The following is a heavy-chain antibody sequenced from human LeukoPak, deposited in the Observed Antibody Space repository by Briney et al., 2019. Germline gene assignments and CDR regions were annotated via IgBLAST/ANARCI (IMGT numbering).Heavy chain of an antibody. CDR3: ARAFDY. V-gene: IGHV3-23*01. CDR1: GFIFTTYA. Sequence: GGSLRLSCAASGFIFTTYAMIWVRQAPGKGLEWVSTISGGGGSTFYADSVKGRFTIFRVNSKNTLYLQMNSLRDEDTAVYYCARAFDYWGQGTLVAVSS. CDR2: ISGGGGST. J-gene: IGHJ4*02.